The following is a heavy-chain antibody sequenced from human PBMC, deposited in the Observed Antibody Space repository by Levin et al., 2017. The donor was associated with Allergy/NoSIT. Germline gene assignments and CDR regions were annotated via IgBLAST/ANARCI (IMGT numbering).Heavy chain of an antibody. J-gene: IGHJ3*01. Sequence: QAGGSLRLSCAASGFTFSSYVMSWVRQAPGKGLEWVSTISGSGAGRYYADSVKGRFTISRDNSKNTLYLQMNSLRAEDTAVYYCAQGNFPNYYDSSGPPPGDAFDVWGQGTMVTVSS. D-gene: IGHD3-22*01. V-gene: IGHV3-23*01. CDR1: GFTFSSYV. CDR2: ISGSGAGR. CDR3: AQGNFPNYYDSSGPPPGDAFDV.